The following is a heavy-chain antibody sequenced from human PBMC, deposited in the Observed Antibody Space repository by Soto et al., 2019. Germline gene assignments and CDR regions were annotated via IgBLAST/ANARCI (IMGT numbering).Heavy chain of an antibody. V-gene: IGHV3-30-3*01. J-gene: IGHJ2*01. D-gene: IGHD3-22*01. CDR3: ATTPYYYDSSGYDWYFDL. CDR2: ISYDGSNK. Sequence: GGSLRLSCAASGFTFSSYAMHWVRQAPGKGLEWVAVISYDGSNKYYADSVKGRFTISRDNSKNTLYLQMNSLRAEDTAVYYCATTPYYYDSSGYDWYFDLWGRGTLVTVSS. CDR1: GFTFSSYA.